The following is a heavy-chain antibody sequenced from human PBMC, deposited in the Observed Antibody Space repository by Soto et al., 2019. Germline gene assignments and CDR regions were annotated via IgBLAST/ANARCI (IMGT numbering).Heavy chain of an antibody. CDR1: GFTFSSYA. CDR2: ISGSGGST. V-gene: IGHV3-23*01. D-gene: IGHD6-13*01. Sequence: GGSLRLSCAASGFTFSSYAMSWVRQAPGKGLEWVSAISGSGGSTYYADSVKGRFTISRDNSKNTLYLQMNSLRAEDTAVYYCAKAGAAAGTLWYFDYWGQGTMVTVSS. CDR3: AKAGAAAGTLWYFDY. J-gene: IGHJ4*02.